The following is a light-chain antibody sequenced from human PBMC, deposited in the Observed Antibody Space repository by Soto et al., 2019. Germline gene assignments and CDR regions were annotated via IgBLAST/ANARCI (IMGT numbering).Light chain of an antibody. CDR2: ENN. Sequence: PGQKVTISCSGSSSNIGNNYVSWYQQLPGTAPKLLIYENNKRPSGIPDRFSGSKSGTSATLGITGLQTGDEADYYCGTWDSSLSAGYVFGTGTKVTVL. CDR3: GTWDSSLSAGYV. V-gene: IGLV1-51*02. CDR1: SSNIGNNY. J-gene: IGLJ1*01.